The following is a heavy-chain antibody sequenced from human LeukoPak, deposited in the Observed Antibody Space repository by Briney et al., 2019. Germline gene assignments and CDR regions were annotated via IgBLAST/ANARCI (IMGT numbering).Heavy chain of an antibody. V-gene: IGHV1-18*01. J-gene: IGHJ3*02. CDR2: ISAYNGNT. CDR1: GYTFTSYG. CDR3: ARVLRFLEWLLARDAFDI. Sequence: ASVKVSCKASGYTFTSYGISWVRQAPGQGLGWRGWISAYNGNTNYAQKHQGRVTMTTDTSTSTAYMELRSLRSDDTAVYYCARVLRFLEWLLARDAFDIWGQGTMVTVSS. D-gene: IGHD3-3*01.